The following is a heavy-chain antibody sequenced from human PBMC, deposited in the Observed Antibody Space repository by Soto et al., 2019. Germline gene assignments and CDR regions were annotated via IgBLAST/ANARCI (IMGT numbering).Heavy chain of an antibody. CDR1: GGSIDPLS. V-gene: IGHV4-4*07. D-gene: IGHD3-3*01. CDR3: AREGSYSDYNLMIRRPPRSIHF. J-gene: IGHJ4*02. CDR2: IFSSGST. Sequence: SKTLALACTVSGGSIDPLSWRWVGQPAGKGLEWIGRIFSSGSTSFNPSLESRVAMSVDTSKNHFSLNLSSVTAADMAVYCCAREGSYSDYNLMIRRPPRSIHFWGQG.